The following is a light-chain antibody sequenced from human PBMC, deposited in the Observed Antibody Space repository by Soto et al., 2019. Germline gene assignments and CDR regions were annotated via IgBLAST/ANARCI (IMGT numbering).Light chain of an antibody. Sequence: EIVMTQSPVTLSVSPGERATLSCRASQNISGSLAWYQQKPGQGPSLLIYGTSTRAGGVPARFSGGGSGTECTLPITSLQSEDFAVYYCHQYNGWPRTFCQGTKVE. V-gene: IGKV3-15*01. CDR1: QNISGS. CDR3: HQYNGWPRT. CDR2: GTS. J-gene: IGKJ1*01.